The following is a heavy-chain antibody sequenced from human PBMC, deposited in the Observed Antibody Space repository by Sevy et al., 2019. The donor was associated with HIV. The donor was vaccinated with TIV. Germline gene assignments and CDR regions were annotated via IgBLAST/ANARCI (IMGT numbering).Heavy chain of an antibody. J-gene: IGHJ3*02. CDR3: ANDLHPSMLLVVTPDAFDI. CDR2: ISGSGDST. V-gene: IGHV3-23*01. CDR1: GFTFSSYA. Sequence: GGSLRLSCAASGFTFSSYAMSWVRQAPGKGLEWVSAISGSGDSTYYADSVKGRFTISRDNSKNPLYLQIHSLRAEDAAVYYCANDLHPSMLLVVTPDAFDIWGQGTMVTVSS. D-gene: IGHD3-22*01.